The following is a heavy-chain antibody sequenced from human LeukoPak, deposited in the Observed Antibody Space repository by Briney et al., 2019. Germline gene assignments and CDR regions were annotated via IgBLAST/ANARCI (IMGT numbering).Heavy chain of an antibody. Sequence: GGSLRLSCEGSGFLFATYWMAWVRQAPGKGLKWVASIKHDGREEHYVDSIKGRFTISRDNGKNSVYLQMKNLIVEDTAMYYCSREFTPWGQGTLVIVPS. CDR1: GFLFATYW. J-gene: IGHJ5*02. CDR3: SREFTP. V-gene: IGHV3-7*01. CDR2: IKHDGREE.